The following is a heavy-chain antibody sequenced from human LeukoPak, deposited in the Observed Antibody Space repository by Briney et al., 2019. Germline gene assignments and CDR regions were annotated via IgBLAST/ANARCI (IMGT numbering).Heavy chain of an antibody. D-gene: IGHD6-13*01. CDR2: IYHSGST. V-gene: IGHV4-4*02. Sequence: SGTLSLTCAVSGGSVSSSNWWSWVRQPPGKGLEWIGEIYHSGSTNYNPSLKSRVTISVDKSKNQFSLKLSSVTAADTAVYYCARFSSSWQNWFDPWGQGTLVTVSS. J-gene: IGHJ5*02. CDR1: GGSVSSSNW. CDR3: ARFSSSWQNWFDP.